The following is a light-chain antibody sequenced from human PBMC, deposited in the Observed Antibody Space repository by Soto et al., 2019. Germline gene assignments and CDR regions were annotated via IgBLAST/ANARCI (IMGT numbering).Light chain of an antibody. V-gene: IGKV1-5*03. J-gene: IGKJ1*01. CDR1: QTISSW. Sequence: DIQMTQSPSTLSGSVGDRVTITCRASQTISSWLAWYQQKPGKAPKLLIYKASTLKSGVPSRFSGSGSGTDFTLTISRLEPEDFAVYYCQQYGSSPRFGQETKVDIK. CDR3: QQYGSSPR. CDR2: KAS.